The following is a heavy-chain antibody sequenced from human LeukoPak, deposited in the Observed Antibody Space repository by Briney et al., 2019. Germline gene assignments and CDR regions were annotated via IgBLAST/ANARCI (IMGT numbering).Heavy chain of an antibody. CDR3: ARGITMIVVVDDAFDI. V-gene: IGHV3-66*01. CDR1: GFTVSSNY. D-gene: IGHD3-22*01. Sequence: GGSLRLSCAASGFTVSSNYMSWVRQAPGKGLEWVSVIYSGGSTYYADSVKGRFTISRDNSKNTLYLQMNSLRAEDTAVYYCARGITMIVVVDDAFDIWGQGTMVTVSS. CDR2: IYSGGST. J-gene: IGHJ3*02.